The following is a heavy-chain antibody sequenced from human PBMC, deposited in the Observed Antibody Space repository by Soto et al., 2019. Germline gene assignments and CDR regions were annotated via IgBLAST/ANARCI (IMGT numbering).Heavy chain of an antibody. CDR2: ISYEGSNK. D-gene: IGHD3-10*02. J-gene: IGHJ6*02. Sequence: GGALRLSCAASGFTCSSYAMHWVRQAPGKGLEWVAVISYEGSNKYYADSVKGRFTISRDNSKNTLYLQMNSQRAEDTAVYYCARHSTMSGMDVWGQGTTVTVSS. CDR3: ARHSTMSGMDV. V-gene: IGHV3-30-3*01. CDR1: GFTCSSYA.